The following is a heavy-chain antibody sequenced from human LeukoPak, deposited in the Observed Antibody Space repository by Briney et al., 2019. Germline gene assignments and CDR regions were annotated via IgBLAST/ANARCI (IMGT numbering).Heavy chain of an antibody. CDR3: AKDQDYYDSSGLFDY. J-gene: IGHJ4*02. V-gene: IGHV3-23*01. CDR1: GFTFSSYP. D-gene: IGHD3-22*01. Sequence: PGASLRLSCAASGFTFSSYPMSWVRQAPGKGLEWVSAISGSGGSTYYADSVKGRFTISRDNSKNTLYLQMNSLRAEDTAVYYCAKDQDYYDSSGLFDYWGQGTLVTVSS. CDR2: ISGSGGST.